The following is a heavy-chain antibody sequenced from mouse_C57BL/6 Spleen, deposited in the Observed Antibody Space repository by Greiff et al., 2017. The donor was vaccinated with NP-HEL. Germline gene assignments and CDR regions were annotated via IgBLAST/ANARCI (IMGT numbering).Heavy chain of an antibody. CDR1: GYAFSSSW. V-gene: IGHV1-82*01. CDR2: IYTGDGDT. J-gene: IGHJ2*01. D-gene: IGHD1-1*01. CDR3: ARGYYGSSYEDY. Sequence: VQLQQSGPELVKHGASVKISCKASGYAFSSSWMNWVKQRPGKGLEWIGRIYTGDGDTNYNGKLKGKATLTADKSSSTAYMQLSSLTDEDSSVYFGARGYYGSSYEDYWGKGTTLTVSS.